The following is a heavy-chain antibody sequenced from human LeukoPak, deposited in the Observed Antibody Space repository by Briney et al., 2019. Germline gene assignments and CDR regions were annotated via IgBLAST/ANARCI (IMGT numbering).Heavy chain of an antibody. Sequence: GGSLRLSCAASGFTFSSYGMHWVRQAPGKGLEWVAVISYDGSNKYYADSVKGRFTISRDNSKNTLYLQMNSLRAEDTAVYYCAKTDSSGPLRGHFDYWGQGTLVTVSS. CDR2: ISYDGSNK. CDR3: AKTDSSGPLRGHFDY. J-gene: IGHJ4*02. V-gene: IGHV3-30*18. D-gene: IGHD6-19*01. CDR1: GFTFSSYG.